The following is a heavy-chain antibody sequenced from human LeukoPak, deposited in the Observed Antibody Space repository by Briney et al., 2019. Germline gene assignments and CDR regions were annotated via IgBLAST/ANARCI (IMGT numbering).Heavy chain of an antibody. D-gene: IGHD5-18*01. CDR3: AREPRGYSYGL. CDR2: IKDDGSET. Sequence: GGSLRLSCAASRFTFSNYWMAWVRQAPGKGLEWVANIKDDGSETYYVASVKGRFTISRDNAKDSLYLQMNSLRAEDTAVYYCAREPRGYSYGLWGRGTLVTVSS. V-gene: IGHV3-7*01. J-gene: IGHJ4*02. CDR1: RFTFSNYW.